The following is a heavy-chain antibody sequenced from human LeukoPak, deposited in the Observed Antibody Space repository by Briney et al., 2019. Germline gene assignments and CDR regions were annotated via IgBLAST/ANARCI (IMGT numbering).Heavy chain of an antibody. CDR2: INPNSGGT. J-gene: IGHJ4*02. CDR1: GYTFTGYY. CDR3: ARSYSSSWYYFDY. Sequence: ASVKVSCKASGYTFTGYYMHWVRQAPGQGLEWMGRINPNSGGTNYAQKFQGRVTMTRDTSISTAYMELSRLRSDDTAVYYCARSYSSSWYYFDYRGQGTLVTVSS. D-gene: IGHD6-13*01. V-gene: IGHV1-2*06.